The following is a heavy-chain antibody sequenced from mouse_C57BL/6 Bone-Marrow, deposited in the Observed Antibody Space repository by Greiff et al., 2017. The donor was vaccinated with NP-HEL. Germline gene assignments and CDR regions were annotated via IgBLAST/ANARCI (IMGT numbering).Heavy chain of an antibody. CDR3: ARDLSLRPFAY. J-gene: IGHJ3*01. D-gene: IGHD1-1*01. CDR2: ISYDGSN. V-gene: IGHV3-6*01. Sequence: EVKLQESGPGLVKPSQSLSLTCSVTGYSITSCYYWNWIRQFPGNKLEWMGYISYDGSNNYKPSLKNRISITRDTSKNQFFLKLNSVTTEDTATYYCARDLSLRPFAYWGQGTLVTVSA. CDR1: GYSITSCYY.